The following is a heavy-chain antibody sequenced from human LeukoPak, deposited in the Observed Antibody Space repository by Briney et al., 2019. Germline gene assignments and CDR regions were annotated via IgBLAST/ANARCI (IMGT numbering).Heavy chain of an antibody. V-gene: IGHV3-21*04. D-gene: IGHD1-26*01. J-gene: IGHJ4*02. CDR2: ISSSSSYI. CDR3: AKAPRVRIRGDFDY. CDR1: GFTFSSYS. Sequence: GGSLRLSCAASGFTFSSYSMNWVRQAPGKGLEWVSSISSSSSYIYYADSVKGRFTISRDNAKNSLYLQMNSLRAEDTAVYYCAKAPRVRIRGDFDYWGQGTLVTVSS.